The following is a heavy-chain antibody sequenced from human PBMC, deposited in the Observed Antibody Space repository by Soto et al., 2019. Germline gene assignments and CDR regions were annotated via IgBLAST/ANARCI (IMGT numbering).Heavy chain of an antibody. CDR3: ARVQEDTATPVWHYHYYGMDV. Sequence: GGSLRLSCAASGFTFSSYAMHWVRQAPGKGLEWVAVISYDGSNKYYADSVKGRFTISRDNSKNTLCLQMNSLRAEDTAAYYCARVQEDTATPVWHYHYYGMDVWGQGTTVTVAS. V-gene: IGHV3-30-3*01. CDR1: GFTFSSYA. D-gene: IGHD5-18*01. CDR2: ISYDGSNK. J-gene: IGHJ6*02.